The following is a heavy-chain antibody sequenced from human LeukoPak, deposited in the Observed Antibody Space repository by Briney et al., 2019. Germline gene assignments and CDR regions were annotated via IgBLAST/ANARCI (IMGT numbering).Heavy chain of an antibody. CDR2: INHSGST. Sequence: SETLSLTCAVYGGSFSGYYWSWIRQPPGKGLEWIGEINHSGSTNYNPSLKSRVTISVDTSKNQFSLKLSSVTAADTAVYYCARVGLDTMVRGVTYYYYYYMDVWGKGTTVTISS. J-gene: IGHJ6*03. D-gene: IGHD3-10*01. CDR3: ARVGLDTMVRGVTYYYYYYMDV. CDR1: GGSFSGYY. V-gene: IGHV4-34*01.